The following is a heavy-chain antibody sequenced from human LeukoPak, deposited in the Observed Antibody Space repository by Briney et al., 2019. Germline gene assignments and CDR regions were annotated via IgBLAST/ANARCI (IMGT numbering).Heavy chain of an antibody. CDR3: ARDPNWFERGYFDY. J-gene: IGHJ4*02. Sequence: QAGGSLRLSCAASGFTFSSYGMHWVRQAPGKGLEWVTVIWYDGSNKYYADSVKGRFTISRDNSKNTLYLQMNSLRAEDTAVYYCARDPNWFERGYFDYWGQGTLVTVSS. CDR1: GFTFSSYG. D-gene: IGHD1-1*01. V-gene: IGHV3-33*01. CDR2: IWYDGSNK.